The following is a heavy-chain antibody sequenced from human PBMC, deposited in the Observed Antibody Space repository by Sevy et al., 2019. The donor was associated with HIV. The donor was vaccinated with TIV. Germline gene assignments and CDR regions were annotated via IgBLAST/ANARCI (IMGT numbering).Heavy chain of an antibody. CDR3: VRTAGLTGSYEY. Sequence: GGSLRLSCAASGFTFTNFPMHWVRQAPGRGLEWVEIISFNGNHEFYADSVNGRFTISTDNSKNTLYLQRNSLRPEDTAVYYCVRTAGLTGSYEYWGQGTQVTVSS. J-gene: IGHJ4*02. CDR1: GFTFTNFP. CDR2: ISFNGNHE. V-gene: IGHV3-30-3*01. D-gene: IGHD3-9*01.